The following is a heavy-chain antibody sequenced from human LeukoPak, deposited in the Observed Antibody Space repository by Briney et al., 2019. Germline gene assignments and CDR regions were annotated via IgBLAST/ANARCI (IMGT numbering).Heavy chain of an antibody. J-gene: IGHJ5*02. Sequence: ASVKVSCKASGYTFTHYYIYWVRQAPGQGLELMGWINPNSGGTNYPQKFLGRVTMTRDTSISTAYMELSSLRPDDTAVYYCARDTSGGPYNYFDPWGQGTLVTVSS. D-gene: IGHD6-25*01. CDR2: INPNSGGT. CDR3: ARDTSGGPYNYFDP. V-gene: IGHV1-2*02. CDR1: GYTFTHYY.